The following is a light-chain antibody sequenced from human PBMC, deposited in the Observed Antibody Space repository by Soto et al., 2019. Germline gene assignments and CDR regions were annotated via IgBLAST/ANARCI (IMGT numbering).Light chain of an antibody. CDR2: GAS. J-gene: IGKJ3*01. V-gene: IGKV3-20*01. CDR3: QQYGNSQYT. CDR1: QSASSRY. Sequence: EIVLTQSPGTLSLSPGERATLSCRASQSASSRYLTWYQQKPGQAPRLLIYGASSRATGIPDRFSGSGSGTDFTITISRLEPEDFAVYYCQQYGNSQYTFGPGTKVDIK.